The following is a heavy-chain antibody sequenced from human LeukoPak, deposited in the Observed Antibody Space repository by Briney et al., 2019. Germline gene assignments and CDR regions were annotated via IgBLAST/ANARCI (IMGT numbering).Heavy chain of an antibody. D-gene: IGHD6-6*01. CDR3: AKHLGYSTSSGIDY. CDR2: ISGGVLST. J-gene: IGHJ4*02. Sequence: GGSLRLPCAASGFTFSTYAMSWVRQAPGKGLEWVSTISGGVLSTYYADSVKGRFTISRDNSKNTLYLQMNSLRADDTAVYYCAKHLGYSTSSGIDYWGQGTLVTVSS. V-gene: IGHV3-23*01. CDR1: GFTFSTYA.